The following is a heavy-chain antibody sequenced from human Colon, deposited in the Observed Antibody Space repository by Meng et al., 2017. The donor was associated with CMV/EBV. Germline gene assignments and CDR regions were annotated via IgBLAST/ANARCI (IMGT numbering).Heavy chain of an antibody. D-gene: IGHD6-19*01. CDR2: IRSDGSAT. J-gene: IGHJ4*02. V-gene: IGHV1-2*02. Sequence: VQRRESGGGVKEAGASVKFSCKTSGYTFSDYYMHWLRQAPGQGLEWMGWIRSDGSATNYAQKFRGRVTMTRDASVSTAYMELSGLTSDDTAVYFCVRSSGWSLFDYWGPGALVTVSS. CDR1: GYTFSDYY. CDR3: VRSSGWSLFDY.